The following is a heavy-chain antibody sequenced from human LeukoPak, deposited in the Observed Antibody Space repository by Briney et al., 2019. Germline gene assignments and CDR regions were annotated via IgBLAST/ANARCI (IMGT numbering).Heavy chain of an antibody. D-gene: IGHD1-14*01. J-gene: IGHJ4*02. Sequence: PGGSLRLSCAASGFSLSSYWMHWVRQAPGKGLEWVSVIYSGGSTYYADSVKGRFTISRDNSKNTLYLQMNSLRAKDTAVYYCARARRYWGQGTLVTVSS. V-gene: IGHV3-66*01. CDR2: IYSGGST. CDR3: ARARRY. CDR1: GFSLSSYW.